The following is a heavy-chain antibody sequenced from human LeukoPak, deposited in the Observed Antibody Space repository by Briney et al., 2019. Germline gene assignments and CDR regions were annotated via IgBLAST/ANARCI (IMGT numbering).Heavy chain of an antibody. CDR3: AVGGLDYGDYDWFDP. CDR2: IIPIFGAA. V-gene: IGHV1-69*13. Sequence: GASVKVSCKASGYTFTSYGISWVRQAPGQGLEWMGGIIPIFGAANYAQKFQGRVTITADESTSTAYMELSSLRSEDTAVYYCAVGGLDYGDYDWFDPWGQGTLVTVSS. CDR1: GYTFTSYG. J-gene: IGHJ5*02. D-gene: IGHD4-17*01.